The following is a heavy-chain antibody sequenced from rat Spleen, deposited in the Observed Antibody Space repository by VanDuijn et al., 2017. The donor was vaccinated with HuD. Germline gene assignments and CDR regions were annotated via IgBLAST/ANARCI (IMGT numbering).Heavy chain of an antibody. CDR1: GFTFSDYN. CDR3: ARHGGLRNWFAY. J-gene: IGHJ3*01. V-gene: IGHV5S10*01. D-gene: IGHD1-11*01. Sequence: EVQLVESGGGLVQPGRSLTLSCAASGFTFSDYNMAWVRQAPKKGLEWVATIIYDDSRTYYRDSVKGRFTLSRDNAKNTQYLQMDSLRSEDSATYYCARHGGLRNWFAYWGQGTLVTVSS. CDR2: IIYDDSRT.